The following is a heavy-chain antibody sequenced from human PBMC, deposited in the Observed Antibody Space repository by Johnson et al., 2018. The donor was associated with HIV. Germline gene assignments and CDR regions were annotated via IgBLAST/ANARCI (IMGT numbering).Heavy chain of an antibody. CDR2: IKEDGSQK. CDR1: GFTFDDYG. V-gene: IGHV3-7*01. D-gene: IGHD1-26*01. J-gene: IGHJ3*02. Sequence: VQLVESGGGVVRPGGSLRLSCAASGFTFDDYGMSWVRQGPGKGLEWVANIKEDGSQKNYVDSVRGRFTISRDNAKNSLYLQMNSLRAEDTAVYYCARERAYSGSYSGAFDIWGQGTMVTVSS. CDR3: ARERAYSGSYSGAFDI.